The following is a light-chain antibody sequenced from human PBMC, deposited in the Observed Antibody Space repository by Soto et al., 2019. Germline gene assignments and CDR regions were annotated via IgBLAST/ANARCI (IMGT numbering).Light chain of an antibody. CDR1: QSVSSN. CDR2: DAS. CDR3: QHYNNGPPWT. J-gene: IGKJ1*01. Sequence: EIVMTQSPATLSVSPGERATLSCRASQSVSSNLAWYQQKPGQAPRLLIYDASTRASGIPARFSGSGSGTEFTLTISSLQSEDFAVYYCQHYNNGPPWTFGQGTKVEIK. V-gene: IGKV3D-15*01.